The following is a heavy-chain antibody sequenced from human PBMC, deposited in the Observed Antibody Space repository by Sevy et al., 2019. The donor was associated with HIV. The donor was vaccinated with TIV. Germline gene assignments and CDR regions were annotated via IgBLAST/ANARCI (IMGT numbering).Heavy chain of an antibody. CDR3: ARASGDCYSKNECWFVS. D-gene: IGHD2-21*01. CDR2: ISSSSGTI. CDR1: GFTFSAYS. J-gene: IGHJ5*01. Sequence: GGCLRLSCAASGFTFSAYSMNWVRQAPGKGLEGVSYISSSSGTIYYADSVKGQFTISRDSAKSSLYLQMNGLRAEDTAVYYCARASGDCYSKNECWFVSWGQGTLVPVSS. V-gene: IGHV3-48*01.